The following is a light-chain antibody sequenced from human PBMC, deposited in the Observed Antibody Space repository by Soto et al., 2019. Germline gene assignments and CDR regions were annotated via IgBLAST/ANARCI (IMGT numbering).Light chain of an antibody. CDR3: QQYNTPRALT. V-gene: IGKV1-5*03. CDR1: QSISSW. CDR2: KAS. Sequence: DIQMTQSPPTLSASVGDRVTITCRASQSISSWLAWYQQKPGKAPKLLIYKASSLESGVPSRFSGSGSGTEFTLTISSLQPDDFATYYCQQYNTPRALTFGGGTKVEIK. J-gene: IGKJ4*01.